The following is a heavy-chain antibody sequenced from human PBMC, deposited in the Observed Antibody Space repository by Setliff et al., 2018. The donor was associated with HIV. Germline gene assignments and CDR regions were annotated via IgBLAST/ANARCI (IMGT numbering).Heavy chain of an antibody. CDR2: IRLDGSDK. CDR1: GFTFSNYG. D-gene: IGHD3-22*01. J-gene: IGHJ5*02. CDR3: ARVGGGYYDSNERSWFDP. Sequence: TGGSLRLSCAASGFTFSNYGMHWVRQAPGKGLEWVAFIRLDGSDKFYADSVKGRFTISRDNSKNTLYLQMNSLRAEDTAVYYCARVGGGYYDSNERSWFDPWGQGTLVTVSS. V-gene: IGHV3-30*02.